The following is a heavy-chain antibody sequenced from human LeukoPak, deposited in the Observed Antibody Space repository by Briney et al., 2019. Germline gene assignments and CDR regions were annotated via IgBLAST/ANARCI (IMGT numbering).Heavy chain of an antibody. CDR2: IYSGGST. J-gene: IGHJ4*02. D-gene: IGHD2-2*01. V-gene: IGHV3-53*01. CDR3: ARATPTRYFDY. Sequence: GGSLRLSCAASGFTVSSNYMSWARQAPGKGLEWVSVIYSGGSTYYADSVKGRFTISRDNSKNTLYLQMNSLRAEDTAVYYCARATPTRYFDYWGQGTLVTVSS. CDR1: GFTVSSNY.